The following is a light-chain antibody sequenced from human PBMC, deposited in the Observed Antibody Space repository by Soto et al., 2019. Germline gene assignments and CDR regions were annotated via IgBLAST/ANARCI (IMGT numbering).Light chain of an antibody. V-gene: IGKV3-15*01. CDR1: QSVSSY. CDR3: QQYNNWPPDT. J-gene: IGKJ4*01. CDR2: GAS. Sequence: DIVMTQSPATLSVSPGERATLSCRASQSVSSYLAWYQQKPGQAPRLLIYGASTRATGIPARFSGSGSGTEFTLTISSLQSEDFAVYYCQQYNNWPPDTFGGGTKVEIK.